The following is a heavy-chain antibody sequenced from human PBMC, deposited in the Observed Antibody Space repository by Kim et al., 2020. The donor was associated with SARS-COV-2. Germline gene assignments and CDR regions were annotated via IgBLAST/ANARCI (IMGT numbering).Heavy chain of an antibody. CDR1: GGSLRSETFF. CDR3: ARHPAVSHLPCYYMDD. Sequence: SETLSLTCIVSGGSLRSETFFWGWIRQPPGKALEWIGYIYYSGGASYNASLRRRVAISVDTSKNQFSLKVNSVTAADTAVYYCARHPAVSHLPCYYMDD. V-gene: IGHV4-39*01. J-gene: IGHJ6*03. D-gene: IGHD3-3*02. CDR2: IYYSGGA.